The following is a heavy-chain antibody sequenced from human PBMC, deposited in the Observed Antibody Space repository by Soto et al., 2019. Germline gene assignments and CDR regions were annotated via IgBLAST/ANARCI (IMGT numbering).Heavy chain of an antibody. Sequence: SCKASGYTFTGYYMHWVRQAPGKGLEWVAVISYDGSNKYYADSVKGRFTISRDNSKNTLYLQMNSLRAEDTAVYYCAKDLRWELLPQDYYFDYWGQGTLVTVSS. D-gene: IGHD1-26*01. CDR1: GYTFTGYY. CDR2: ISYDGSNK. J-gene: IGHJ4*02. V-gene: IGHV3-30*18. CDR3: AKDLRWELLPQDYYFDY.